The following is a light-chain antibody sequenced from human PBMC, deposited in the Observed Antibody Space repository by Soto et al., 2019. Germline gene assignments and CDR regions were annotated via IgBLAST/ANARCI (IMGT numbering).Light chain of an antibody. CDR2: DAS. V-gene: IGKV1-5*01. Sequence: GDRVTITCRASQTISTWMAWYQQKPGKAPKLLVYDASTLQSGVASRFSGSGSGTEFTLIISGLQPDDSATYYCQQSYSIPYTFGQGTKIEIK. CDR3: QQSYSIPYT. CDR1: QTISTW. J-gene: IGKJ2*01.